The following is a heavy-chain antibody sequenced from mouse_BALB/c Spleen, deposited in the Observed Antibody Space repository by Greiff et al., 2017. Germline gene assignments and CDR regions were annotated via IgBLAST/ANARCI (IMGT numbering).Heavy chain of an antibody. Sequence: EVQVVESGGGLVQPGGSRKLSCAASGFTFSSFGMHWVRQAPEKGLEWVAYISSGSSTIYYADTVKGRFTISRDNPKNTLFLQMTSLRSEDTAMYYCARSGFWYGVDYWGQGTTLTVSS. CDR1: GFTFSSFG. V-gene: IGHV5-17*02. CDR3: ARSGFWYGVDY. CDR2: ISSGSSTI. J-gene: IGHJ2*01. D-gene: IGHD2-14*01.